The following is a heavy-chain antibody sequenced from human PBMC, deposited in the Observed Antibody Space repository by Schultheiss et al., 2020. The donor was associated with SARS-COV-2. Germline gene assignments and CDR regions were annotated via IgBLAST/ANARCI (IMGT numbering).Heavy chain of an antibody. CDR3: ARWGDSSGYYFS. V-gene: IGHV4-4*02. CDR1: GDSISSSIW. D-gene: IGHD3-22*01. CDR2: IYYSGST. Sequence: SETLSLTCVVSGDSISSSIWWSWVRQHPGKGLEWIGYIYYSGSTNYNPSLKSRVTISVDRSKNQFSLKLSSVTAADTAVYYCARWGDSSGYYFSWGQGTLVTVSS. J-gene: IGHJ5*02.